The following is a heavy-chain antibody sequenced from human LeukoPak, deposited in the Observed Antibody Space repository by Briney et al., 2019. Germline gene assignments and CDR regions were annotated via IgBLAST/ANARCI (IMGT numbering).Heavy chain of an antibody. D-gene: IGHD3-22*01. CDR3: AKDKGSSGYYGFGDY. J-gene: IGHJ4*02. CDR1: GFTFSSYS. Sequence: GGSLRLXCAASGFTFSSYSMNWVRQAPGKGLEWVSYISSSSSTIYYADSVKGRFTISRDNSKNTLYLQMNSLRAEDTAVYYCAKDKGSSGYYGFGDYWGQGTLVTVSS. V-gene: IGHV3-48*01. CDR2: ISSSSSTI.